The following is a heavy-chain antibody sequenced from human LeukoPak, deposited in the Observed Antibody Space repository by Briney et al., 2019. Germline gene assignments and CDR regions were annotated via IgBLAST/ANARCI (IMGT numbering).Heavy chain of an antibody. CDR1: GFTFDDYA. CDR3: ARAWNLVGATKILDY. J-gene: IGHJ4*02. V-gene: IGHV3-9*01. CDR2: ISWNSGSI. Sequence: QAGGSLRLSCAASGFTFDDYAMHWVRQAPGKGLEWVSGISWNSGSIGYADSVKGRFTISRDNAKNSLYLQMNSLRAEDTAVYYCARAWNLVGATKILDYWGQGTLVTVSS. D-gene: IGHD1-26*01.